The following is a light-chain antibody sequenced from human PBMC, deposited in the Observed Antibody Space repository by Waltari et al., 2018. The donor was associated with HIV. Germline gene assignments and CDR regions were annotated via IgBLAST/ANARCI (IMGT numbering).Light chain of an antibody. Sequence: EIVLTPSPGTVSLSPGERATLSCRASQSVSSSYLAWYQQKRGQAPRLLIYGASSRATGIPDRFTGSGSGTDFTLTISRLEPEDFAVYYCQQYGTSRWTFGQGTKVEIK. CDR2: GAS. CDR1: QSVSSSY. V-gene: IGKV3-20*01. J-gene: IGKJ1*01. CDR3: QQYGTSRWT.